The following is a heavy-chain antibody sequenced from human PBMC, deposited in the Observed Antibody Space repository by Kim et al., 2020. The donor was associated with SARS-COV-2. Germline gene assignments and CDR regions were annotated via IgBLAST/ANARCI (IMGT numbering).Heavy chain of an antibody. Sequence: SETLSLTCAVYGGSFSGYYWSWIRQPPGKGLEWIGEINHSGSTNYNPSLKSRVTISVDTSKNQFSLKLSSVTAADTAVYYCARGRYSSSWYGTTYWFDPWGQGTLVTVSS. J-gene: IGHJ5*02. CDR1: GGSFSGYY. CDR3: ARGRYSSSWYGTTYWFDP. D-gene: IGHD6-13*01. CDR2: INHSGST. V-gene: IGHV4-34*01.